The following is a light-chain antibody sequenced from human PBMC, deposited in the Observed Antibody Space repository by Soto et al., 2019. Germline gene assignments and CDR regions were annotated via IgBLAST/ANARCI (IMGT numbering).Light chain of an antibody. V-gene: IGKV3-20*01. CDR1: QSVSSSY. CDR3: QQYGTSPLG. Sequence: EIVLTQAPGALSLSQGERATLSCRASQSVSSSYLAWYQQKPGQAPRLLIYGASSRATGIPDRFSGSGSGTDFTLTISRLGPEDFAVYYCQQYGTSPLGFGGGTKVDIK. J-gene: IGKJ4*01. CDR2: GAS.